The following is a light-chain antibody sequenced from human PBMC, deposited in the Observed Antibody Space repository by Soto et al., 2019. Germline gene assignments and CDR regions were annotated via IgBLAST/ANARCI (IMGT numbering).Light chain of an antibody. CDR3: QTWGNGVVI. CDR2: LNNDGSH. V-gene: IGLV4-69*01. CDR1: SGHSTNA. J-gene: IGLJ2*01. Sequence: QPVLTQSPSASASLGASVKLTCTLSSGHSTNAIAWHQQQPEKGPRYLMNLNNDGSHSKGDGIPDRFSGSSSGAERYLTISSLQSEDEADYYCQTWGNGVVIFGGGTKLTVL.